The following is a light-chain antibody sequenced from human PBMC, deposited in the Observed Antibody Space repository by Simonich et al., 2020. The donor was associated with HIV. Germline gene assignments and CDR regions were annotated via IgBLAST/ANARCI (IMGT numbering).Light chain of an antibody. CDR3: QQFNSNPRT. CDR2: DAF. CDR1: QGISSA. J-gene: IGKJ5*01. V-gene: IGKV1-13*02. Sequence: AIQLTQAPSSLSASVGDRVTITCRASQGISSALVWYQQKPGKAPKVLIYDAFTFERGVPSRFRGSGSGTDFTLTISSLQPEDFATYFCQQFNSNPRTFGQGTRLEIK.